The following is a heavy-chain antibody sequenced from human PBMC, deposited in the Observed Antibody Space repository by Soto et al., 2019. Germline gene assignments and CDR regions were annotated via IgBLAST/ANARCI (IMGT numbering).Heavy chain of an antibody. Sequence: PSETLSLTCTVSGGSISSYYWSWIRQPPGKGLEWIGYIYYSGSTNYNPSLKSRVTISVDTSKNQFSLKLSSVTAADTAVYYCARGMAEEQIFYYFDYWGQGALVTVS. D-gene: IGHD3-9*01. CDR1: GGSISSYY. V-gene: IGHV4-59*01. CDR3: ARGMAEEQIFYYFDY. J-gene: IGHJ4*02. CDR2: IYYSGST.